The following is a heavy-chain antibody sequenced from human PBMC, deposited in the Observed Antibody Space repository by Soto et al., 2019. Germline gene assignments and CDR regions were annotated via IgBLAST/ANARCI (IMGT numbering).Heavy chain of an antibody. J-gene: IGHJ5*02. CDR1: GFTFSSYW. CDR3: ARDHGYSGYDYSVDWFDP. V-gene: IGHV3-74*01. CDR2: INSDGSST. Sequence: GGSLRLSCAASGFTFSSYWMHWVRQAPGKGLVWVSRINSDGSSTSYADSVKGRFTISRDNAKNKLYLQMNSLRAEDTAVYYCARDHGYSGYDYSVDWFDPWGQGTLVTVSS. D-gene: IGHD5-12*01.